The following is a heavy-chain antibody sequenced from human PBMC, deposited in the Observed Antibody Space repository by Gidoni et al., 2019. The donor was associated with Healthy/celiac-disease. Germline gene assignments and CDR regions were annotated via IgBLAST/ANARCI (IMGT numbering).Heavy chain of an antibody. D-gene: IGHD6-19*01. J-gene: IGHJ4*02. CDR3: AKDWNGSGAYFDY. CDR2: ISGSGGST. Sequence: EVQLLESGGGLVQTGGSLRLSCAASGFTFSSYAMSWVRQAPGKGLEWVSAISGSGGSTYYADSVKGRFTISRDNSKNTLYLQMNSLRAEDTAVYYCAKDWNGSGAYFDYWGQGTLVTVSS. V-gene: IGHV3-23*01. CDR1: GFTFSSYA.